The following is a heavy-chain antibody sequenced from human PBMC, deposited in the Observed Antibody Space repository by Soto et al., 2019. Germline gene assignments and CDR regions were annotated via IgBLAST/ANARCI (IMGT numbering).Heavy chain of an antibody. D-gene: IGHD1-26*01. CDR2: ISYDGSNK. CDR3: ATYWKWEPTGVLDY. J-gene: IGHJ4*02. CDR1: GFTFSSYG. V-gene: IGHV3-30*03. Sequence: PGGSLRLSCAASGFTFSSYGMHWVRQAPGKGLEWVAVISYDGSNKYYADSVKGRFTISRDNSKNTLYLQMNSLRAEDTAVYYCATYWKWEPTGVLDYWGQGTLVTVSS.